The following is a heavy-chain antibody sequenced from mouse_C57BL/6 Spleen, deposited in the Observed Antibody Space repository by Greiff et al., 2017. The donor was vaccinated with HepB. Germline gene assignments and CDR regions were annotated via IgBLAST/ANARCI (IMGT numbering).Heavy chain of an antibody. J-gene: IGHJ1*03. V-gene: IGHV3-6*01. CDR2: ISYDGSN. D-gene: IGHD2-3*01. CDR3: ARDDGYYVEYWYFDV. CDR1: GYSITSGYY. Sequence: EVQLQQSGPGLVKPSQSLSLTCSVTGYSITSGYYWNWIRQFPGNKLEWMGYISYDGSNNYNPSLKNRISITRDTSKNQFFLKLNSVTTEDTATYYCARDDGYYVEYWYFDVWGTGTTVTVSS.